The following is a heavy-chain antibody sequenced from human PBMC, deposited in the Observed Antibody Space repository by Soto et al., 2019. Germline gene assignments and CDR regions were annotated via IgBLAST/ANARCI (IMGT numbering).Heavy chain of an antibody. J-gene: IGHJ4*02. Sequence: QVQLVQSGTEVKKPGSSVKVSCKASGDTFSFYTINWVRQAPGLGLEWVGRINPIVSMSNYAQKFQGRVTMTADKSTSTAYMELRSLRYDDTAMYFCAASYGSGYRAFDYWGQGALVTVSS. CDR3: AASYGSGYRAFDY. V-gene: IGHV1-69*02. CDR2: INPIVSMS. D-gene: IGHD3-10*01. CDR1: GDTFSFYT.